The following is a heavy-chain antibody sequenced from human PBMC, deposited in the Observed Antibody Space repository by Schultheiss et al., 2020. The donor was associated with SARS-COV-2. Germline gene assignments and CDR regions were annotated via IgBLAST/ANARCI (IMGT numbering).Heavy chain of an antibody. J-gene: IGHJ4*02. V-gene: IGHV5-10-1*01. CDR3: ARHSPAYSSGGTSDY. CDR2: IDPSDSYT. CDR1: GYSFTSYW. D-gene: IGHD6-19*01. Sequence: GESLKISCKGSGYSFTSYWISWVRQMPGKGLEWMGRIDPSDSYTNYSPSFQGHVTISADKSISTAYLQWSSLKASDTAMYYCARHSPAYSSGGTSDYWGQGTLVTVSS.